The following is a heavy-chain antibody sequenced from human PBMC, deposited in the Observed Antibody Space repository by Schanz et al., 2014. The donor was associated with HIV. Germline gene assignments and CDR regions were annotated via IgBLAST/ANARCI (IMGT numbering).Heavy chain of an antibody. CDR1: GYTFTSHF. CDR3: ARELAVAGHDAFDT. V-gene: IGHV1-46*01. J-gene: IGHJ3*02. Sequence: QVQLVQSGTEVKKPGASVKISCKASGYTFTSHFMHWVRQAPGQGLEWMGIINPIDGSPSYAQKFQGRVTMTTDTSTSTVYMELSSLRSEDTAVYYCARELAVAGHDAFDTWGQGTVVTVSS. D-gene: IGHD6-19*01. CDR2: INPIDGSP.